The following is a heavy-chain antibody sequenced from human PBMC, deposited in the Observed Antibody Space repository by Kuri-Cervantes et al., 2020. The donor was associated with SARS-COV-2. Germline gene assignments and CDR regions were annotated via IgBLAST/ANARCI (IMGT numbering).Heavy chain of an antibody. CDR1: GGTFSSYA. CDR3: AREDCSSTSCYTDNWFDP. D-gene: IGHD2-2*02. V-gene: IGHV1-69*04. J-gene: IGHJ5*02. Sequence: SVKVSCKASGGTFSSYAISWVRQAPGQGLEWMGRIIPILGIANYAQKFQGRVTITADKSTSTAYMELSSLRSEDTAAYYCAREDCSSTSCYTDNWFDPWGQGTLVTVSS. CDR2: IIPILGIA.